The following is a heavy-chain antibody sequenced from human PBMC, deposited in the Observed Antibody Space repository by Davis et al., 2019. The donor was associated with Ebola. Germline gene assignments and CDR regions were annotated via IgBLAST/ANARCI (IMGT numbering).Heavy chain of an antibody. V-gene: IGHV3-21*01. CDR2: ISSSSSYI. CDR1: GFTFSSYS. D-gene: IGHD3-3*01. Sequence: PGGSLRLSCAASGFTFSSYSMNWVRQAPGKGLEWVSSISSSSSYIYYADSVKGRFTISRDNAKNSLYLQMNSLRAEDTAVYYCARSQGYYDFWSGYCRWFDPWGQGTLVTVSS. CDR3: ARSQGYYDFWSGYCRWFDP. J-gene: IGHJ5*02.